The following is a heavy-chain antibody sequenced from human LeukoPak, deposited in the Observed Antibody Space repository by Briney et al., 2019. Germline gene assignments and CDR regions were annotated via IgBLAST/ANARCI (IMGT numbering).Heavy chain of an antibody. D-gene: IGHD3-10*01. V-gene: IGHV4-30-2*01. CDR2: IYHSGST. CDR1: GGSISSGGYS. Sequence: SQTLSLTCAVSGGSISSGGYSWSWIRQPPGKGLEWIGYIYHSGSTYYNPSLKSRVTISVDKSKNQFSLKLSSVTAADTAVYYCARASGSGSFLEFDYWGQGTLVTVSS. J-gene: IGHJ4*02. CDR3: ARASGSGSFLEFDY.